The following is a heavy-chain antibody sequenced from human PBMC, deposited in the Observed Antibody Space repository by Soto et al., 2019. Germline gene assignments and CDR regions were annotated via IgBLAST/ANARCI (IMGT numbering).Heavy chain of an antibody. CDR1: GFAFSSYG. CDR2: ISYDGSLQ. Sequence: QAQLVESGGGVVQPGRSLRLSCAASGFAFSSYGMHWVRQAPGTGLEWVAVISYDGSLQHYADSVKGRFTISRDNSKNVVLLQMSSLRAEDTGVYYCVSDRGYGHASVPYSWGQGTLVSVSS. CDR3: VSDRGYGHASVPYS. J-gene: IGHJ4*02. D-gene: IGHD5-18*01. V-gene: IGHV3-30*03.